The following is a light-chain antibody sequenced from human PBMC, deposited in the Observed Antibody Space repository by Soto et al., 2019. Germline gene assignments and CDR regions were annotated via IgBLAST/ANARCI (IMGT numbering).Light chain of an antibody. Sequence: QSALTQPASVSGSPGQSITISCTGTSSDVGGYNYVSWYQQHPGKVPKLMIHEVSNRPSGVSNRFSGSKSGNTASLTISGLQAEDAADYYCSSYSGSNSLYVFGTGTKLTVL. J-gene: IGLJ1*01. CDR1: SSDVGGYNY. V-gene: IGLV2-14*01. CDR3: SSYSGSNSLYV. CDR2: EVS.